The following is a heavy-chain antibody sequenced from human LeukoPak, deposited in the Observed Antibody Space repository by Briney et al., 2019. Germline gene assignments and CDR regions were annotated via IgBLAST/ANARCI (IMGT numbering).Heavy chain of an antibody. CDR1: GGSISGYY. CDR2: IYYSGST. Sequence: SETLSLTCTVSGGSISGYYWSWLRQHPGKGLEWIGYIYYSGSTYYNPSLKSRVTISVDTSKNQFSLKLSSVTAADTAVYYCARERSGYYPGEIEYYYMDVWGKGTTVTVSS. V-gene: IGHV4-59*06. D-gene: IGHD3-22*01. J-gene: IGHJ6*03. CDR3: ARERSGYYPGEIEYYYMDV.